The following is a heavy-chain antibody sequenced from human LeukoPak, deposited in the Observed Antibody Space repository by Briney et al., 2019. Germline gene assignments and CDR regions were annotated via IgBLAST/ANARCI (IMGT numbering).Heavy chain of an antibody. V-gene: IGHV3-48*03. CDR2: IRSSGSTI. J-gene: IGHJ6*04. CDR3: AREVTMVRGVIISSYGMDV. D-gene: IGHD3-10*01. Sequence: GGSLRLSCAASGFTFSSYEMNWVRQAPGKRLEWVSYIRSSGSTIYYADSVKGRFTISRDNAKNSLYLQMNSLRAEDTAVYYCAREVTMVRGVIISSYGMDVWGKGTTVTVSS. CDR1: GFTFSSYE.